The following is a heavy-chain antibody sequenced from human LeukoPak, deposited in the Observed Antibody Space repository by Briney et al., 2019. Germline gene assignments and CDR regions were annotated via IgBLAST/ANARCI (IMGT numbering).Heavy chain of an antibody. J-gene: IGHJ4*02. D-gene: IGHD3-10*01. Sequence: GGSLRLSCAASGFTFSSYTMNWVRQAPGKGLEWVSSITASSSYIFYADSLKGRFTISRDNAKNSLYLQMKSLRAEDTAVYYCAREAGSGSYYTGVIDYWGLGTLGTVSS. CDR2: ITASSSYI. V-gene: IGHV3-21*01. CDR1: GFTFSSYT. CDR3: AREAGSGSYYTGVIDY.